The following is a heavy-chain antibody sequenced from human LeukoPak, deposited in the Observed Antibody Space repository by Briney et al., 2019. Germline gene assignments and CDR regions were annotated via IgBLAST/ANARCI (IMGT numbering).Heavy chain of an antibody. CDR3: AHSKTGLLILYYFDY. CDR2: IYWDGDK. J-gene: IGHJ4*02. Sequence: SGPTLLNPPQPLTLTCTFSGFSLSTSGVAVGWIRQPPGKALEGLALIYWDGDKRYNSSLKRRLTVTKDTSKNQVVLTMTIMDPVDTATYYCAHSKTGLLILYYFDYWGQGTLVTVSS. V-gene: IGHV2-5*02. CDR1: GFSLSTSGVA. D-gene: IGHD2-15*01.